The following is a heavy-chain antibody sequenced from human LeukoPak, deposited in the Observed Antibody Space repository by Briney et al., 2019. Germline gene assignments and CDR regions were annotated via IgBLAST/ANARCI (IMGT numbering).Heavy chain of an antibody. CDR2: IYYSGST. J-gene: IGHJ3*02. CDR1: GGSISSYY. Sequence: PSETLSLTCTVSGGSISSYYWSWIRQPPGKGLEWIGYIYYSGSTNYNPSLKSRVTISVDTSKNQFSLKLSSVTAADTAVYYCANFFPGFCGGGSCKGYVFNIGA. V-gene: IGHV4-59*08. CDR3: ANFFPGFCGGGSCKGYVFNI. D-gene: IGHD2-21*01.